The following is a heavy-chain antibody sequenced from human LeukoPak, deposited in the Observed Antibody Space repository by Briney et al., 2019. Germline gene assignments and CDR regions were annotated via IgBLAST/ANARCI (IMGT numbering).Heavy chain of an antibody. CDR2: IYYGRT. J-gene: IGHJ4*02. V-gene: IGHV4-59*01. CDR1: GDSISSYY. Sequence: PSETLSLTCTVSGDSISSYYWSWIRQPPGKGLEWIGYIYYGRTNYNPSLKSRVTMSVDTSKNQFPLKLSSVTAADTAVYYCVRGGIVGTTARIPLFDYWGQGTLVTVSS. D-gene: IGHD1-26*01. CDR3: VRGGIVGTTARIPLFDY.